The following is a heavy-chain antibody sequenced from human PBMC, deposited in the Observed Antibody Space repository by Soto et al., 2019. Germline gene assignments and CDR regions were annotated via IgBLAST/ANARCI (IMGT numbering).Heavy chain of an antibody. D-gene: IGHD2-21*01. CDR2: IHYTGDS. V-gene: IGHV4-59*02. CDR1: GASVSNYY. J-gene: IGHJ3*02. Sequence: XETLYLTCTVSGASVSNYYWNWVRQPPGKGLEWIGYIHYTGDSKYNPSLKSRVTMSVDTSKNQFSLKMTFVTAADTAVYYCARWGHPAVKAYDIWGQGAMVTVSS. CDR3: ARWGHPAVKAYDI.